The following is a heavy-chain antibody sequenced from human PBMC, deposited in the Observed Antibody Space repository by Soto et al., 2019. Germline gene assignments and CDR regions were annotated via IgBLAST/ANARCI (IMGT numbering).Heavy chain of an antibody. CDR2: ISANGQGI. Sequence: PGGSLRLSCAASGFTFSTYALSWVPQAPGKGLEWVSAISANGQGIYYADSVRGRFTISRDNSKNTIFLHMDSLRAEDTAVYYCAKDRNYPRDQFHYWGQGTLVTVS. D-gene: IGHD1-7*01. CDR1: GFTFSTYA. V-gene: IGHV3-23*01. CDR3: AKDRNYPRDQFHY. J-gene: IGHJ4*02.